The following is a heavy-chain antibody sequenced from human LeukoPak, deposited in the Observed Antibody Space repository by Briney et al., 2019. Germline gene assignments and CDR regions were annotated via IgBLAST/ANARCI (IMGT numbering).Heavy chain of an antibody. V-gene: IGHV4-39*07. Sequence: SETLSLTCTVSGGSISSSSYYWGWIRQPPGKGLEWIGTIYHSGSTYYNPSLKSRITISIDTSKNEFSLRLSSVTAADTAVYYCARIKYSRAYDAFDIWGQGTMVTVSS. CDR1: GGSISSSSYY. CDR3: ARIKYSRAYDAFDI. D-gene: IGHD6-6*01. CDR2: IYHSGST. J-gene: IGHJ3*02.